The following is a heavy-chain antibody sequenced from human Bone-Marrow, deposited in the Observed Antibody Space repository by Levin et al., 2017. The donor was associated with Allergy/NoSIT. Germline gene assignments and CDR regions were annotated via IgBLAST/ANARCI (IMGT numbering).Heavy chain of an antibody. CDR3: TRNLPLTGDFDF. CDR1: GYTFITYD. J-gene: IGHJ4*02. Sequence: ASVKVSCKASGYTFITYDINWVRQATGQGLEWLGWMNPSSGATGYSRNFQGRVTMTRDTSISTAFMELSGLNSEDTAVYYCTRNLPLTGDFDFWGQGTLVTVSS. D-gene: IGHD3-9*01. V-gene: IGHV1-8*01. CDR2: MNPSSGAT.